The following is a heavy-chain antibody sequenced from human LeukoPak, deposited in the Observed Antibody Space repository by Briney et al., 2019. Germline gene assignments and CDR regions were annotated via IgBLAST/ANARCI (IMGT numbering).Heavy chain of an antibody. D-gene: IGHD4-17*01. CDR3: ARHYGP. Sequence: KPSETLSLTCAVYGGSFSGYYWSWIRQPPGKGLEWIGSIYSSGSTYYNPSLKSRVTISVDTSKNQFSLKLTSVTAADTAVYYCARHYGPWGQGTLVTVSS. CDR1: GGSFSGYY. J-gene: IGHJ5*02. CDR2: IYSSGST. V-gene: IGHV4-39*01.